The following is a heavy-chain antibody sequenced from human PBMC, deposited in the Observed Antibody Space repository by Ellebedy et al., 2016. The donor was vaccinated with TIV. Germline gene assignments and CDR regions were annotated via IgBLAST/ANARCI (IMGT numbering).Heavy chain of an antibody. J-gene: IGHJ4*02. V-gene: IGHV3-23*01. CDR3: AKDRTPGDGYWVFDY. Sequence: GESLKISCAASGFTFSSYNMNWVRQAPGKGPEWVSAISGSGDTTYYADSVKGRFTISRDNSKSTLDLQMSSLRAEDTAVYYCAKDRTPGDGYWVFDYWGQGTLVTVSS. CDR2: ISGSGDTT. D-gene: IGHD5-18*01. CDR1: GFTFSSYN.